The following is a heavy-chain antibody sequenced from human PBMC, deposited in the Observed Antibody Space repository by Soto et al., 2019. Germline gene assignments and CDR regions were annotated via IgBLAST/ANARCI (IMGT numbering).Heavy chain of an antibody. V-gene: IGHV4-34*01. CDR2: INHSGSA. J-gene: IGHJ4*02. CDR1: GGSFIDYS. CDR3: ARVSDY. Sequence: QVLLQQWGAGRLKPSESLSLTCAVYGGSFIDYSWGWIRQSPGTGLEWIGEINHSGSANYNPSLKSRVTISVDTSKNQFSLKLYCVTAADAAVYYCARVSDYWSQGTLVTVSS.